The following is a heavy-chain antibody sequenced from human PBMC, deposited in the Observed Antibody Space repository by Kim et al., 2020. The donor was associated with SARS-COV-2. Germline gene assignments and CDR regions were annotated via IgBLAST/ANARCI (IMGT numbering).Heavy chain of an antibody. V-gene: IGHV3-23*01. CDR1: GFTFSNHT. Sequence: GGSLRLSCVASGFTFSNHTMTWVRQAPGKGLEWVSAINGRGTSTHYADSVKGRFTVSRDNSKNTLYLQMTSLSAEDTAVYYCATTFYYFDSTAYYLASVHDSWGQGTLVTVSS. J-gene: IGHJ4*02. D-gene: IGHD3-22*01. CDR3: ATTFYYFDSTAYYLASVHDS. CDR2: INGRGTST.